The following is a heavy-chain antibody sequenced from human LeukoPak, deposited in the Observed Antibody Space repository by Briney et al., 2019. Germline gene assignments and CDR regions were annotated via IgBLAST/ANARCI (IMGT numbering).Heavy chain of an antibody. CDR2: IYSGGST. CDR3: ARSMWLPYSGGSYYFDY. CDR1: GFTASGNN. V-gene: IGHV3-66*01. Sequence: GGSPRLSCAPSGFTASGNNMGGVAQAPGRGLWGVSVIYSGGSTYYADSVKGRFTISRDNSKNTLYLQMNSLRAEDTAVYYCARSMWLPYSGGSYYFDYWGQGTLVTVSS. J-gene: IGHJ4*02. D-gene: IGHD3-9*01.